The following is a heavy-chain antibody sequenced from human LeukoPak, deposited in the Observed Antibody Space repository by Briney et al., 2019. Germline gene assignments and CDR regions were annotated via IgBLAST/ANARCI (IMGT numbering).Heavy chain of an antibody. CDR2: ISYDGSNK. CDR3: ARVLGGVVVAATSDY. CDR1: GFTFSNFA. V-gene: IGHV3-30-3*01. D-gene: IGHD2-15*01. Sequence: GRSLRLSCSASGFTFSNFALHWVRQAPGMGLEWVAAISYDGSNKYYADSVKGRFTISRDNSKNTLYLQMNSLRAEDTAVYYCARVLGGVVVAATSDYWGQGTLVTVSS. J-gene: IGHJ4*02.